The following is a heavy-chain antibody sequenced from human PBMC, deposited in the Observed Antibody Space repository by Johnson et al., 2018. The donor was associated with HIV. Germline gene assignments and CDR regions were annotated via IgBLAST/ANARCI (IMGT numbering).Heavy chain of an antibody. Sequence: VLLVESGGSVVRPGGSLRLSCAASGFIFDDYGMSWVRQAPGKGLEWVAGLNWKGDKPGYADSVTGRFTISRDNSKNTLYLQMGSLRNEDMAVYYCAREGGGAGSGSYALGAFDIWGQGTMVTVSS. V-gene: IGHV3-20*04. J-gene: IGHJ3*02. CDR2: LNWKGDKP. CDR1: GFIFDDYG. CDR3: AREGGGAGSGSYALGAFDI. D-gene: IGHD1-26*01.